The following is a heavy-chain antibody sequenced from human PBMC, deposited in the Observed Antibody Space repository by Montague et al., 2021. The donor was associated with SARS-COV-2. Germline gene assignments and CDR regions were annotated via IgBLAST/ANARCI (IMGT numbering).Heavy chain of an antibody. CDR2: IDYGGSP. J-gene: IGHJ5*02. V-gene: IGHV4-61*01. CDR3: ATYWQGGSGRGS. D-gene: IGHD3-10*01. Sequence: SETLSLTCTVSGVSVSNRYTHWSWIRQSPGKGLEWIGHIDYGGSPNYSPSLHSRVTISLDTSKNQLSLRLNSATAADTAVCYCATYWQGGSGRGSWGQGTLFTVSS. CDR1: GVSVSNRYTH.